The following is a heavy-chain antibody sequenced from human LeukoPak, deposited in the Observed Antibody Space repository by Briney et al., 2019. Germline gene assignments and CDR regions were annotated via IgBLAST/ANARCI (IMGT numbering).Heavy chain of an antibody. D-gene: IGHD6-19*01. Sequence: PGGSLRLSCAASRFTFSSYSMSWIRQAPGKGLEWVSSISSSTNTRSYADSVKGRFTISRDNAKNSLYLQMNSLRAEDTAVYCCASGSGLVLQYFDYWGQGTLVTVSS. CDR1: RFTFSSYS. CDR2: ISSSTNTR. CDR3: ASGSGLVLQYFDY. V-gene: IGHV3-48*04. J-gene: IGHJ4*02.